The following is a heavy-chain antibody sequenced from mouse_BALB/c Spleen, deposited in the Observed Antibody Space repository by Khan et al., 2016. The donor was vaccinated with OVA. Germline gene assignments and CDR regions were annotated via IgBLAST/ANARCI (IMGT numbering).Heavy chain of an antibody. V-gene: IGHV1-69*01. CDR3: TRGVGYFDY. CDR1: GYTFTNYW. CDR2: IYPFDSYT. J-gene: IGHJ2*01. Sequence: QVRLQQSGAELVGPWPSVKLSCNASGYTFTNYWINWVKQRPGQGLEWLGNIYPFDSYTKSNQNFQDKTALTVDKSSRTNCILLSRPTSEDSAVFSCTRGVGYFDYWGQGTTLTVSS. D-gene: IGHD1-3*01.